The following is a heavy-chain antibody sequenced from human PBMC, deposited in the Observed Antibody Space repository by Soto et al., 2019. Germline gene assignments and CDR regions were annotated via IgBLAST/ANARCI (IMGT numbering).Heavy chain of an antibody. CDR2: IYSGGST. Sequence: PGGSLRLSCAASGFIVSGHYMSWVRQAPGEGPEWVSLIYSGGSTYYADSVKDRFTISRDNSKNTLYLQMNSLRAEDTAVYYCARGEWDNILIGFRVPYFDYWGQGTLVTVSS. D-gene: IGHD3-9*01. V-gene: IGHV3-66*01. CDR3: ARGEWDNILIGFRVPYFDY. CDR1: GFIVSGHY. J-gene: IGHJ4*02.